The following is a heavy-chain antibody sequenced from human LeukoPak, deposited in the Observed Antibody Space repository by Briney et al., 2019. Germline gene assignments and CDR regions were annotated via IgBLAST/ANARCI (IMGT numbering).Heavy chain of an antibody. Sequence: ASVKVSCKASGYTFTSYDINWVRQATGQGLEWMGWMNPNSGNTGYAQKFQGRVTITRNTSISTAYMELSSLRSEDTAVNYCARNSPLLWFGELLRRDAFDIWGQGTMVTVSS. CDR1: GYTFTSYD. D-gene: IGHD3-10*01. CDR2: MNPNSGNT. V-gene: IGHV1-8*03. CDR3: ARNSPLLWFGELLRRDAFDI. J-gene: IGHJ3*02.